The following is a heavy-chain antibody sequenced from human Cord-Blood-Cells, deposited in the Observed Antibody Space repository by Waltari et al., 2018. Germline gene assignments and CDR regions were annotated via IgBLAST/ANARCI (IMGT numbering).Heavy chain of an antibody. CDR3: AKERGYGDYPLFDY. CDR2: ISYDGSNK. D-gene: IGHD4-17*01. CDR1: GFTFSSYG. Sequence: QVQLVESGGGVVQPGRSLRLSCAASGFTFSSYGMHWVRQAPGKGLEWVAVISYDGSNKYYADSVKGRFTISRDNSKNTLYLQMNSLRAEDTAVYYCAKERGYGDYPLFDYWGQGTLVTVSS. J-gene: IGHJ4*02. V-gene: IGHV3-30*18.